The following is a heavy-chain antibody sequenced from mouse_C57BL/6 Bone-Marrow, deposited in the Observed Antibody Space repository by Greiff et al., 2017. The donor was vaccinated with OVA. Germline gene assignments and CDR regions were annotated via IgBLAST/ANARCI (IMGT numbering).Heavy chain of an antibody. J-gene: IGHJ4*01. V-gene: IGHV1-39*01. CDR2: INPNCGTT. CDR3: ARPSLTTVVVDDAMDY. Sequence: EVQLQQSGPELVKPGASVKISCKASGYSFTDYNMNWVKQSNGKSLEWIGVINPNCGTTSYNQKFKGKATLTVDQSSSTAYMQLNSLTSEDSAVYYGARPSLTTVVVDDAMDYWGQGTSVTVSS. D-gene: IGHD1-1*01. CDR1: GYSFTDYN.